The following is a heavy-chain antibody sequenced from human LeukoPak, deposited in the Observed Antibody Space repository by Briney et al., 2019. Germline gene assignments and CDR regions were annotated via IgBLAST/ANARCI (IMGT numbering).Heavy chain of an antibody. CDR2: ISYDGSNK. D-gene: IGHD3-9*01. CDR3: AKDRDILTGYQRGLDY. J-gene: IGHJ4*02. V-gene: IGHV3-30*18. CDR1: GFTFSSYG. Sequence: GGSLRPSCAAAGFTFSSYGMHWVRQAPDKWLEWEAVISYDGSNKYYADSVKGRFTISRDNAKNTLYLQMNSLRAEDTAVYYCAKDRDILTGYQRGLDYWGQGTLVTVSS.